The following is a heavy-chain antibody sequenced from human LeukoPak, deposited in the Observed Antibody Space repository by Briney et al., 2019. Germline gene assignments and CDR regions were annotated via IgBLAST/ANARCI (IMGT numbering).Heavy chain of an antibody. CDR3: ARARQSHCSSTSCYWYWFDP. D-gene: IGHD2-2*01. J-gene: IGHJ5*02. CDR2: IYYSGST. Sequence: SETLSLTCTVSGGSISSYYWNWIRQPPGKGLEWIGYIYYSGSTNYNPSLKSRVTISVDTSKNQFSLKLSSVTAADTAVYYCARARQSHCSSTSCYWYWFDPWGQGTLVTVSS. V-gene: IGHV4-59*08. CDR1: GGSISSYY.